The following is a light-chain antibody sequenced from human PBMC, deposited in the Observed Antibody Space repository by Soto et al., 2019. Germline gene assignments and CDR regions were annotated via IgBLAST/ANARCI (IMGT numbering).Light chain of an antibody. Sequence: AIPMTQSPSSLSASVGDRVTITCRASQGIRNDLGWYQQRPGKAPKLLIYAASSLQSGVPSRFSGSGSGTDFTLTISSLQPEDFATYYCLQDYNYPLTFGGGTKVEIK. V-gene: IGKV1-6*01. CDR3: LQDYNYPLT. CDR2: AAS. CDR1: QGIRND. J-gene: IGKJ4*01.